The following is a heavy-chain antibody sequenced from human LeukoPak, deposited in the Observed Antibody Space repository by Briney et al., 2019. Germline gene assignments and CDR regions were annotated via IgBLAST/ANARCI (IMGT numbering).Heavy chain of an antibody. Sequence: GESLKISCKGSGYSFTSYWIGWVRQMPGKGLEWMGIIYPGDSDTRYSPSFQGQVTISADKSISTAYLQWSSLKASDTAMYYCARHRQWGAWFGGGPPTGFDPWGQGTLVTVSS. CDR3: ARHRQWGAWFGGGPPTGFDP. CDR1: GYSFTSYW. V-gene: IGHV5-51*01. CDR2: IYPGDSDT. D-gene: IGHD3-10*01. J-gene: IGHJ5*02.